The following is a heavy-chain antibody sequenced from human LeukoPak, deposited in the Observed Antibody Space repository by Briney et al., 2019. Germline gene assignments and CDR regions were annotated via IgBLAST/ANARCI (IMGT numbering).Heavy chain of an antibody. CDR2: IIPIFGKA. CDR1: GGTFSSYA. V-gene: IGHV1-69*05. J-gene: IGHJ3*02. Sequence: SVKVSCKASGGTFSSYAITWVRPAPGQGLEWMGGIIPIFGKAIYAQNFQDRVTITTDESTCTAYMELSSLRSEDTAVYYCASAASHYYDSSGYSDALDIWGQGTLVTVSS. D-gene: IGHD3-22*01. CDR3: ASAASHYYDSSGYSDALDI.